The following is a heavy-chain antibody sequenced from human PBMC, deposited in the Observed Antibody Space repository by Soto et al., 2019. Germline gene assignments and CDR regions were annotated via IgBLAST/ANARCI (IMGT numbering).Heavy chain of an antibody. V-gene: IGHV5-10-1*03. CDR3: ARPGDSPGGYDSPLGY. Sequence: EVQLVQSGAEVKKPGESLRISCKGSGYSFTSYWISWVRQMPGKGLEWMGRIDPSDSYTNYSPSFQGHVTISADKSIITAYLQWSSLKASDTAMYYCARPGDSPGGYDSPLGYWGQGTLVTVSS. J-gene: IGHJ4*02. CDR2: IDPSDSYT. D-gene: IGHD5-12*01. CDR1: GYSFTSYW.